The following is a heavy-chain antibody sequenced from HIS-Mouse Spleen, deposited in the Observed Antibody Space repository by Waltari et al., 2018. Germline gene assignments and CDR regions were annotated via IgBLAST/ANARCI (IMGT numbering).Heavy chain of an antibody. Sequence: QLQLQESGPGLVKPSETLSLTCTVSGGSISSSSYYWGWIRQPPGKGLEWIGSIDYSGSTYYSPSLKSRVTISVDTSKNQFARKLSSVTAADTAVYYCARESPYSSSWYDWYFDLWGRGTLVTVSS. CDR3: ARESPYSSSWYDWYFDL. J-gene: IGHJ2*01. CDR1: GGSISSSSYY. V-gene: IGHV4-39*07. CDR2: IDYSGST. D-gene: IGHD6-13*01.